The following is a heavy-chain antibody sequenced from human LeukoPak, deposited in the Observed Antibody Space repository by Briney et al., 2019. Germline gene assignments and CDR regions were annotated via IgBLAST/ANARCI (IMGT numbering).Heavy chain of an antibody. D-gene: IGHD2-15*01. J-gene: IGHJ5*02. V-gene: IGHV4-59*02. CDR1: GGSVSSYY. CDR2: ISQTETT. CDR3: ARGYCSHEICQVFPP. Sequence: SETLSLTCSVSGGSVSSYYWSWVRQTPGKGREWIGYISQTETTDYGPSLKSRVTMSLDTSKNQFFLELRSVTAADTGVYFCARGYCSHEICQVFPPWGQGTLVTVSS.